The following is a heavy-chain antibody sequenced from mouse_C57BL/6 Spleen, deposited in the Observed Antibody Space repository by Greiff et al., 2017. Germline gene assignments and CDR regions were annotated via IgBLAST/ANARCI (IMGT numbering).Heavy chain of an antibody. CDR3: AREGYYGSRDFDV. J-gene: IGHJ1*03. CDR2: IYPGDGDT. V-gene: IGHV1-80*01. CDR1: GYAFSSYW. Sequence: VQLMESGAELVKPGASVKISCKASGYAFSSYWMNWVKQRPGKGLEWIGQIYPGDGDTTYNGKFKGKATLTADKSSSTAYMQLSSLTSEDSAVYFCAREGYYGSRDFDVWGTGTTVTVSS. D-gene: IGHD1-1*01.